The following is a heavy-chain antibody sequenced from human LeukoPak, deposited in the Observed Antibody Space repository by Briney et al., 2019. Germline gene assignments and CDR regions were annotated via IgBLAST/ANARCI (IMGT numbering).Heavy chain of an antibody. Sequence: SETLSLTCNVSGASISSHYWNWIRQPAGKELEWIGRIYNTGSANYNPSLKSRVTMSLDTSRNQISLKLTSVTAADTAAYYCARDVFFRAHNWFDPWGQGTLVTVSS. CDR1: GASISSHY. D-gene: IGHD2/OR15-2a*01. J-gene: IGHJ5*02. CDR2: IYNTGSA. V-gene: IGHV4-4*07. CDR3: ARDVFFRAHNWFDP.